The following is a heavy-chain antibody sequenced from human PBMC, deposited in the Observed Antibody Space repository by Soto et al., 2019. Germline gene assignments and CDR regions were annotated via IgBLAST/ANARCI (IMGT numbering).Heavy chain of an antibody. CDR2: IIPIFGTA. J-gene: IGHJ6*02. D-gene: IGHD3-3*01. CDR3: ARDSHYDFWSGYYYYYYGMDV. V-gene: IGHV1-69*13. Sequence: SVKVSCKASGGTFSSYAISWVRQAPGQGLEWMGGIIPIFGTANYAQKFQGRVTITADESTSTAYMELSSLRSEDTAVYYCARDSHYDFWSGYYYYYYGMDVWGQGTTVIVSS. CDR1: GGTFSSYA.